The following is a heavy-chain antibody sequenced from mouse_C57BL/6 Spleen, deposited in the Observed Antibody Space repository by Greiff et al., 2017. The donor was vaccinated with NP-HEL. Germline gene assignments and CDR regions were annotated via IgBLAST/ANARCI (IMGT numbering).Heavy chain of an antibody. V-gene: IGHV1-15*01. CDR2: IDPETGGT. J-gene: IGHJ4*01. Sequence: VKLQESGAELVRPGASVTLSCKASGYTFTDYEMHWVKQTPVHGLEWIGAIDPETGGTAYNQKFKGKAILTADKSSSTAYMELRSLTSEDSAVYWGGLRSLYAMDYWGQGTSVTVSS. CDR1: GYTFTDYE. CDR3: GLRSLYAMDY. D-gene: IGHD2-4*01.